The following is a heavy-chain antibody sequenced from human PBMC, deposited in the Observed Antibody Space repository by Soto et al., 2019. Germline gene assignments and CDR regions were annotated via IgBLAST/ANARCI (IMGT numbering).Heavy chain of an antibody. CDR3: AKDLRQLLCY. CDR1: GFTFSSYA. V-gene: IGHV3-23*01. CDR2: ISGSGGST. J-gene: IGHJ4*02. Sequence: EVQLLESGGGLVQPGGSLRLSCAASGFTFSSYAMSWVRQAPGKGLEWVSAISGSGGSTYYADSVKGRVTISRDNTKNTLYLQMNSLRAEDTAVYYYAKDLRQLLCYWGQGTLVTVSS. D-gene: IGHD1-26*01.